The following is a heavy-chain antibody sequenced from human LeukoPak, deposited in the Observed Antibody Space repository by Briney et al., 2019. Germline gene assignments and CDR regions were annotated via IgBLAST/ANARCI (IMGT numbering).Heavy chain of an antibody. CDR1: GVTFSSYA. J-gene: IGHJ3*02. CDR3: VKSTNAVLGATTGLAFDI. CDR2: ISGSGVST. D-gene: IGHD1-26*01. V-gene: IGHV3-23*01. Sequence: PGGSLRLSCAASGVTFSSYAMSWVRQAPGKGLEWVSGISGSGVSTYYADSVKGRFTISRDNAKNTLYLQMNSLRAEDMALYYCVKSTNAVLGATTGLAFDIWGQGTMVTVSS.